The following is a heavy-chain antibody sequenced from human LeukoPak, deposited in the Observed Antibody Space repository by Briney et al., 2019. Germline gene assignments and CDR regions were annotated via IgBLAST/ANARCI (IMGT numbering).Heavy chain of an antibody. J-gene: IGHJ6*04. Sequence: ASVKVSCKASGYTFTSYDINWVRQATGQGLEWMGWMNPNSGNTGYAQKFQGRVTMTTDTSTSTAYMELRSLRSDDTAVYYCASVLPLRPKNYGDHITSSSSNVAVGGKGPTVTIPS. D-gene: IGHD3-10*01. CDR1: GYTFTSYD. CDR2: MNPNSGNT. V-gene: IGHV1-8*02. CDR3: ASVLPLRPKNYGDHITSSSSNVAV.